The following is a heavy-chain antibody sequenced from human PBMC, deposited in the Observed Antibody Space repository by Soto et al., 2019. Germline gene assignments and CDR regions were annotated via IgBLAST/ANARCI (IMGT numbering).Heavy chain of an antibody. Sequence: ASVKVSCKASGYTFTSYAISWVRQAPGQGLEWMGWISAYNGNTKYAQKVQGRVTMTTDTSTSTAYMELRSLRSDDTAVYYCARDLSSFYYYYYYGMDVWGQGTTVTVSS. CDR3: ARDLSSFYYYYYYGMDV. J-gene: IGHJ6*02. D-gene: IGHD2-15*01. V-gene: IGHV1-18*01. CDR1: GYTFTSYA. CDR2: ISAYNGNT.